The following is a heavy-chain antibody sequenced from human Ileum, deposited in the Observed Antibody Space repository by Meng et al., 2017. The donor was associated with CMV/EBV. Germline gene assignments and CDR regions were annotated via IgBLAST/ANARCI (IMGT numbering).Heavy chain of an antibody. Sequence: QVQLVESGGGVVQPGSSLRLSCAASGFTFRSFGMHWVRQAPGKGLEWVAVVSVDGTYKFYEESVEGRFTISRDNADNRVYLQMNSLRPEDTAVYYCARKAGGDTGPHYFDYWGQGTLVTVSS. CDR2: VSVDGTYK. CDR3: ARKAGGDTGPHYFDY. D-gene: IGHD2-21*01. V-gene: IGHV3-30*03. J-gene: IGHJ4*02. CDR1: GFTFRSFG.